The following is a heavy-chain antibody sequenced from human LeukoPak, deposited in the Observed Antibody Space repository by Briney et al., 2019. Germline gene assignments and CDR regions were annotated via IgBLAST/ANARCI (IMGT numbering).Heavy chain of an antibody. J-gene: IGHJ4*02. Sequence: SETLSLTCAVYGGSFSGYYWSWIRQPPGKGLEWIGEINHSGSTNYNPSLKSRVTISIDTSKNQFSLKLSSVTAADTAVFYCARTSLDCSGGSCSPAFDYWGQGTLVTVSS. CDR2: INHSGST. CDR3: ARTSLDCSGGSCSPAFDY. CDR1: GGSFSGYY. V-gene: IGHV4-34*01. D-gene: IGHD2-15*01.